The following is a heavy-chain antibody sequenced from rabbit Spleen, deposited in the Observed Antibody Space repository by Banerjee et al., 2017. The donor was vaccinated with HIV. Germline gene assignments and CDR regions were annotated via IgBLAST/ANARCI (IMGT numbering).Heavy chain of an antibody. J-gene: IGHJ3*01. V-gene: IGHV1S7*01. Sequence: QLKETGGGLVQPGGSLTLSCKASGFAFTTCYMSWVRQAPGKGLEWIGSIDPVFGIANYASWVNGRFTISRDNAQNTVDFQINSLTAADTATYFCARDYNSGWDLWGQGTLVTVS. D-gene: IGHD4-1*01. CDR1: GFAFTTCY. CDR2: IDPVFGIA. CDR3: ARDYNSGWDL.